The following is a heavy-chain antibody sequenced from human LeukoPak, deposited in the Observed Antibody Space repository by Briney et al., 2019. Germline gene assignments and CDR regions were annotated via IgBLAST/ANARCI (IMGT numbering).Heavy chain of an antibody. V-gene: IGHV5-51*01. Sequence: GESLKISCKGSGYSFTSYWIGWVRQMPGKGLEWMGIIYPSDSDTRYSPSSQGQVTISADRSISTAYLQWSSLKALDTAMYYCARWGTSSYRTSDYWGQGTLVTVSP. CDR1: GYSFTSYW. CDR3: ARWGTSSYRTSDY. J-gene: IGHJ4*02. D-gene: IGHD2-2*01. CDR2: IYPSDSDT.